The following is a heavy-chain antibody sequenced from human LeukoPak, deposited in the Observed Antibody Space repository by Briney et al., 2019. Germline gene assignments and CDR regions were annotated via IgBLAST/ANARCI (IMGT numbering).Heavy chain of an antibody. Sequence: PGRSLRLSCAASGFTFSSYGMHWVRQAPGKGLEWVAVISYDGSNKYYADSVKGRFTISRDNSKNTLYLQMNSLRAEDTAVYYCAKDPIEFSVVITPSDYWGQGTLVTVSS. CDR2: ISYDGSNK. D-gene: IGHD3-22*01. CDR1: GFTFSSYG. J-gene: IGHJ4*02. CDR3: AKDPIEFSVVITPSDY. V-gene: IGHV3-30*18.